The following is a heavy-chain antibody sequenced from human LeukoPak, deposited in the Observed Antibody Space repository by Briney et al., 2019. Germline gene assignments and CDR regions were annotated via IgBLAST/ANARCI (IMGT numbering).Heavy chain of an antibody. D-gene: IGHD3-22*01. Sequence: GGSLRLSCATSGFTFSSYGMSWVRQAPGKGLEWVSAINTNGGTTYYADSVKGRFTISRDSSKNTVYLQLNSLRAEDTAVYYCAKDSRYYYDSSGYGYWGQGTLVTVSS. CDR2: INTNGGTT. J-gene: IGHJ4*02. CDR1: GFTFSSYG. CDR3: AKDSRYYYDSSGYGY. V-gene: IGHV3-23*01.